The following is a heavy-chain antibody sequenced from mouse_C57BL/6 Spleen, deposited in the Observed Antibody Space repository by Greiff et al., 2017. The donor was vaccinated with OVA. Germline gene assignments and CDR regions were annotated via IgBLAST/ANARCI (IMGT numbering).Heavy chain of an antibody. D-gene: IGHD2-3*01. CDR3: ARDGYYPFDY. V-gene: IGHV1-64*01. CDR2: IHPNSGST. Sequence: QVQLQQPGAELVKPGASVKLSCKASGYTFTSYWMHWVKQRPGQGLEWIGMIHPNSGSTNYNEKFKSKATLSVDKSSSTAYMQLSSLTSEDSAVYDCARDGYYPFDYWGQGTTLTVSS. J-gene: IGHJ2*01. CDR1: GYTFTSYW.